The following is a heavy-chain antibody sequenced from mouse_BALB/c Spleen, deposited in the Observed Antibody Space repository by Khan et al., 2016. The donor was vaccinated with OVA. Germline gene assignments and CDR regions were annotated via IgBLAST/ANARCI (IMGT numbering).Heavy chain of an antibody. J-gene: IGHJ2*01. CDR1: GDSITSGY. V-gene: IGHV3-8*02. CDR2: ISYSGST. Sequence: EVQLQESGPSLVKPSQTLSLTCSVTGDSITSGYWHWIRKFPGNKLEYMGYISYSGSTYYNPSLKSRISITRDTSKNQHYLQLNSMTTEDSATYSCAGTACSGNYYFDDWGQGTTLTVSS. CDR3: AGTACSGNYYFDD. D-gene: IGHD2-10*01.